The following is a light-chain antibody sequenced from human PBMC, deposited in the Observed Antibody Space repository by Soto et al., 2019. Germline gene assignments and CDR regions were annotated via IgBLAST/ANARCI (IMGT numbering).Light chain of an antibody. Sequence: QSVLTQPPSVSGAPGQRVTISCTGSSSNIGSGYDVHWYQQLPGTAPKLLIYDNFNRPSGVPDRFSGSKSGTSASLAITGLQAEDEADYYCQSYDSSLSGSVFGGGTQLTVL. J-gene: IGLJ2*01. CDR2: DNF. V-gene: IGLV1-40*01. CDR3: QSYDSSLSGSV. CDR1: SSNIGSGYD.